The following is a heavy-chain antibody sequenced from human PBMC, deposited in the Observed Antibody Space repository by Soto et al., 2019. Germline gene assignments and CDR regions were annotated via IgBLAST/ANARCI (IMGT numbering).Heavy chain of an antibody. CDR2: INGDGSGT. V-gene: IGHV3-74*01. CDR3: ARGIFGSGTANDY. D-gene: IGHD3-10*01. J-gene: IGHJ4*02. CDR1: GFTFSGSW. Sequence: EVQLVESGGVLVQPGGSLRLSCAASGFTFSGSWMHWVRQAPGKGLVWVSRINGDGSGTSYADFVKGRFTMSRDDAKNTLFLQMYGLRAEDTAVYYCARGIFGSGTANDYWGQGTLVTVSS.